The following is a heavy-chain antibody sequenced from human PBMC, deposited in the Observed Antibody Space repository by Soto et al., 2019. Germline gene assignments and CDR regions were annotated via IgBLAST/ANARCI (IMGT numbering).Heavy chain of an antibody. CDR1: GYTFTSYW. Sequence: GESLNISSQGPGYTFTSYWIRWLRQMLGEGLERFRAIYAGDSDTRYSPSYKGQATISADKSIITAYLQWASLKASDSAIYDCARSACNADRFTEYWGQGTLDTVSS. D-gene: IGHD2-15*01. V-gene: IGHV5-51*01. J-gene: IGHJ4*02. CDR3: ARSACNADRFTEY. CDR2: IYAGDSDT.